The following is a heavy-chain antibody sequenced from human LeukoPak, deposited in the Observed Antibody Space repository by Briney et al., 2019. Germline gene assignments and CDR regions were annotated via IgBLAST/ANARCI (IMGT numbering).Heavy chain of an antibody. D-gene: IGHD6-13*01. CDR2: MNPNSGNT. V-gene: IGHV1-8*02. J-gene: IGHJ4*02. CDR1: GYTFTSYD. Sequence: ASVKVSCKASGYTFTSYDINWVRQATGQGLEWMGWMNPNSGNTSYAQKFQGRVTMTRDTSTSTVYMELSSLRSEDTAVYYCARVSATLGIAAAGPMKYYFDYWGQGTLVTVSS. CDR3: ARVSATLGIAAAGPMKYYFDY.